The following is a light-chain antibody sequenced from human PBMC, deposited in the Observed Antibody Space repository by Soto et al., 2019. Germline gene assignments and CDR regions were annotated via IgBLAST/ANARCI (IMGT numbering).Light chain of an antibody. V-gene: IGLV2-14*01. CDR2: EVS. CDR3: TSYTSRATGV. CDR1: SSDVGGYKY. J-gene: IGLJ2*01. Sequence: QSALTQPASVSGSPGQSITISCTGTSSDVGGYKYVSWYQQHPGKTPKLIIYEVSNRPSGVSNRFSGSKSGNTASPTISGLQAEDEADYYCTSYTSRATGVFGGGTKLTVL.